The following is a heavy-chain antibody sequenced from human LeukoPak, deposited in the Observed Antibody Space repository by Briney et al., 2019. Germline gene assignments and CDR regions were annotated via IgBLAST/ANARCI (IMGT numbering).Heavy chain of an antibody. J-gene: IGHJ4*02. Sequence: ASVKVSCKASGYTFTSYGIRWVRQAPGPGLEWIVWIRAYNGKTNYAQKLQRRVTMTTDTSTSTAYMELRSLRSDDTAVYYCARDYSSSWDLRTFDYWGQGTLVTVSS. D-gene: IGHD6-13*01. CDR2: IRAYNGKT. CDR1: GYTFTSYG. CDR3: ARDYSSSWDLRTFDY. V-gene: IGHV1-18*01.